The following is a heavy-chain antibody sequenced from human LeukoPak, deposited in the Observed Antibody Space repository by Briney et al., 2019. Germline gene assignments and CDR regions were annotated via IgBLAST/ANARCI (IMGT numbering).Heavy chain of an antibody. CDR1: GGSISSSNHY. D-gene: IGHD6-6*01. V-gene: IGHV4-39*01. CDR3: AKRFSSEFFMDV. J-gene: IGHJ6*03. Sequence: KPSETLSLTCSVSGGSISSSNHYWVWIRQPPGKGLEWIGSIHESGNTYYNPSLKSRVTISVDTSRSQFHPKLTSVTAADTAVFYCAKRFSSEFFMDVWGTGAPVTVSS. CDR2: IHESGNT.